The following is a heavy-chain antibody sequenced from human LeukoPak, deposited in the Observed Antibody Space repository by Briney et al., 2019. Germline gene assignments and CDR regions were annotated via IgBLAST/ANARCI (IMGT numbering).Heavy chain of an antibody. CDR2: IYYSGST. CDR1: GGSISSSSYY. Sequence: SETLSLTCTVSGGSISSSSYYWGWVRQPPGTGLEWIGYIYYSGSTNYKPSLKSRVTISVETSKNQFSLKLRSVTAADTAVYYCARVTGYMIEDYFDYWGQGTLVTVSS. CDR3: ARVTGYMIEDYFDY. V-gene: IGHV4-61*05. J-gene: IGHJ4*02. D-gene: IGHD3-22*01.